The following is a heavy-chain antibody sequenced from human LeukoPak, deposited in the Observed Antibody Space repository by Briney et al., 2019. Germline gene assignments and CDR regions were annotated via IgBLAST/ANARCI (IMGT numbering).Heavy chain of an antibody. CDR3: TYGYWGGVRFFDY. D-gene: IGHD3-3*01. J-gene: IGHJ4*02. CDR1: GFTFSDYY. CDR2: ISSSGSTI. V-gene: IGHV3-11*01. Sequence: PGGSLRLSCAASGFTFSDYYMSWIRQAPGKGLEWVSYISSSGSTIYYADSVKGRFTISRDNAKNSLYLQMNSLRAEDTGVYYCTYGYWGGVRFFDYWGQGTLVVVSS.